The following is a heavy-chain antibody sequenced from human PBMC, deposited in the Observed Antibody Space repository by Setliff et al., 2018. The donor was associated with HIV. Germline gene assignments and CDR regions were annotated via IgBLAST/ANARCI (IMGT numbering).Heavy chain of an antibody. V-gene: IGHV3-21*01. D-gene: IGHD2-15*01. CDR2: ISSSSSYI. CDR1: GFTFSSYS. J-gene: IGHJ4*02. CDR3: ARDPTPGGLEY. Sequence: GESLRLSCAASGFTFSSYSMNWVRQAPGKGLEWVSSISSSSSYIYYADSVKGRFTISRDNAKNSLYLQMNSLRAEDTAVYYCARDPTPGGLEYWGQGTLVTVSS.